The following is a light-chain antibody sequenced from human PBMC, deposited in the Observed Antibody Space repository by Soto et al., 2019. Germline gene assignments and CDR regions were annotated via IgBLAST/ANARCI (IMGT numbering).Light chain of an antibody. J-gene: IGKJ4*01. CDR2: VAS. Sequence: EIVMTQSPATLSVSPGDRATLSCRASQSVSSNLAGYQQKPGQTPKLLIYVASTRATGIPARFSGSGSGKEFTLIISSLHSEDFAVYCCQQYNVWPLSFGGGTKVEFK. V-gene: IGKV3-15*01. CDR3: QQYNVWPLS. CDR1: QSVSSN.